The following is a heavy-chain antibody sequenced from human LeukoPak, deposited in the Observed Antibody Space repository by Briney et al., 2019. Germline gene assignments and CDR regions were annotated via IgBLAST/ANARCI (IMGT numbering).Heavy chain of an antibody. CDR3: ARDHRGYDSGEVAAFDI. V-gene: IGHV4-39*02. Sequence: SETLSLTCTVSGGSISSSSYYWGWIRQPPGKGLEWIGSIYYSGSTYYNPSLKSRVTISVDTSKNQFSLKLSSVTAADTAVYYCARDHRGYDSGEVAAFDIWGQGTMVTISS. J-gene: IGHJ3*02. CDR1: GGSISSSSYY. D-gene: IGHD5-12*01. CDR2: IYYSGST.